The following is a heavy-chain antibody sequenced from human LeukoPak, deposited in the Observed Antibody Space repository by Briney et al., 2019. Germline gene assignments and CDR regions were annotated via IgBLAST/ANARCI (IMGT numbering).Heavy chain of an antibody. CDR2: ISSSSSYI. CDR3: AKDSSPEVAAAGTDY. D-gene: IGHD6-13*01. Sequence: GGSLRLSCAASGFTFSSYSMNWVRQAPGKGLEWVSSISSSSSYIYYADSVKGRFTISRDNAKNSLYLQMNSLRAEDTAVYYCAKDSSPEVAAAGTDYWGQGTLVTVSS. J-gene: IGHJ4*02. CDR1: GFTFSSYS. V-gene: IGHV3-21*01.